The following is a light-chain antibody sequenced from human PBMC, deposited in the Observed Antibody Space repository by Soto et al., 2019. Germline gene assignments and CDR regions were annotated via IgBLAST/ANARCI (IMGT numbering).Light chain of an antibody. CDR1: SSDIGGHNY. Sequence: QSVLTQPASVSGSPGQSITISCTGSSSDIGGHNYVSWYQQHPGKAPKVLIYEVSNRPSGVSNRFSGSKSGNTASLTLFGLQAEDEADYYCSSYTTTSPLYVFGTGTQLTVL. J-gene: IGLJ1*01. CDR3: SSYTTTSPLYV. CDR2: EVS. V-gene: IGLV2-14*01.